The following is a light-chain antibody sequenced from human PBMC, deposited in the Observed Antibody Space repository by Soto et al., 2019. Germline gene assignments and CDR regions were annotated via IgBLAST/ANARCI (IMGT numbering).Light chain of an antibody. V-gene: IGLV2-23*01. CDR2: EGS. Sequence: QSALTQPASVSGSPGQSITISCTGTSSDVGSYNLVSWYQQHPGKAPKLMIYEGSKRPSGVSNRFSGSKSGNTASLTISGLQAEDEADYYRCSYAGSSPHVVFGGGTKLTVL. CDR3: CSYAGSSPHVV. CDR1: SSDVGSYNL. J-gene: IGLJ2*01.